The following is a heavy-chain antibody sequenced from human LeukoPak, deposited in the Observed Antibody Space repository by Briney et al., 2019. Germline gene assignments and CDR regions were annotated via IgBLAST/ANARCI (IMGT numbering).Heavy chain of an antibody. CDR1: GGSISSSSYY. CDR3: ARSYYYDPIPFDP. V-gene: IGHV4-61*05. CDR2: IYTSGST. J-gene: IGHJ5*02. Sequence: SETLSLTCTVSGGSISSSSYYWGWIRQPPGKGLEWIGRIYTSGSTNYNPSLKSRVTMSVDTSKNQFSLKLSSVTAADTAVYYCARSYYYDPIPFDPWGQGTLVTVSS. D-gene: IGHD3-22*01.